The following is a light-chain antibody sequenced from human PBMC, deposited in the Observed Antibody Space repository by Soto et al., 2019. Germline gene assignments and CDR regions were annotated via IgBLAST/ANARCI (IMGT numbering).Light chain of an antibody. Sequence: QAVVTQEPSLTVSPGGTVTLTCGSSTGSVTSGHYPYWFQQKPGQAPRTLIYDTSNKHSWTPARFSGSLLGGKAALTLSGAQPEDEAEYFCLLSYTGARIFGGGTNSPS. J-gene: IGLJ2*01. CDR1: TGSVTSGHY. CDR2: DTS. CDR3: LLSYTGARI. V-gene: IGLV7-46*01.